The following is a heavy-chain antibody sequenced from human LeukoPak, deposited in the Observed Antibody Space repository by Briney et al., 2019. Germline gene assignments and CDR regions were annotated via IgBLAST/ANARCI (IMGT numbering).Heavy chain of an antibody. D-gene: IGHD2-2*02. CDR3: ASFPAATPVDY. CDR2: INPHSGGT. J-gene: IGHJ4*02. CDR1: GYTFTGYY. V-gene: IGHV1-2*02. Sequence: ASVKVSCKASGYTFTGYYMHWVRQAPGQGLEWMGWINPHSGGTNYAQKFQGRVTMTRDPSLSTAYMELSRLRSDDTAVYYCASFPAATPVDYWGQGTLVTVSS.